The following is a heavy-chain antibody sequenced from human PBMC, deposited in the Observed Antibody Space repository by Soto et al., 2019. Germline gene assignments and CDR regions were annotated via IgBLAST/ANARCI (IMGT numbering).Heavy chain of an antibody. J-gene: IGHJ4*02. CDR2: ISSDGSST. V-gene: IGHV3-74*01. Sequence: EVQLVESGGGSVQPGGSLRLSCAASGFTFSSSWMHWVRQAPGEGMVWVSRISSDGSSTTYTDSVKGRFTISRDNAKNTLYLQMNSLRAEDTAVYYCARVPLFCSGGSCYDYWGPGTLVTVSS. CDR1: GFTFSSSW. CDR3: ARVPLFCSGGSCYDY. D-gene: IGHD2-15*01.